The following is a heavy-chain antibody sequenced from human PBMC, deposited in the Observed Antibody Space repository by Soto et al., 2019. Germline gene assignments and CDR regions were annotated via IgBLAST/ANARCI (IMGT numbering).Heavy chain of an antibody. Sequence: GSLRLSCAASGFTFTSYGMSWVRQAPGKGLEWVSGISDSGGTTHYADSVKGRFTISRDNSKNTLYLQMNSLRAEDTAVYYCAKGPNHGVTAVDYWGQGTLVTVSS. CDR2: ISDSGGTT. J-gene: IGHJ4*02. CDR3: AKGPNHGVTAVDY. D-gene: IGHD2-21*02. CDR1: GFTFTSYG. V-gene: IGHV3-23*01.